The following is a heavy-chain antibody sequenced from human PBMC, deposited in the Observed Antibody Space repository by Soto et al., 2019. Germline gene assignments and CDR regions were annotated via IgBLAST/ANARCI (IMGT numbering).Heavy chain of an antibody. CDR1: GFTFNYYQ. J-gene: IGHJ4*02. V-gene: IGHV3-21*01. CDR2: VSVTSSHI. Sequence: PGGSLRLSCAGSGFTFNYYQMNWVRQTPGKGLEWLASVSVTSSHIYYAESVRGRFTISRDNVKNSLYLRMNSLRAEDTAVYYCARDEVGYCNTTSCYFYFDSWGQGTLVTVSS. CDR3: ARDEVGYCNTTSCYFYFDS. D-gene: IGHD2-2*01.